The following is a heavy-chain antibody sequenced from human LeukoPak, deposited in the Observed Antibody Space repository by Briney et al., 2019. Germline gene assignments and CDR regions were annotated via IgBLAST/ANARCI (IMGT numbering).Heavy chain of an antibody. CDR1: GGSISSGSYY. CDR3: ARDGGSGSPRAYYYYMDV. D-gene: IGHD1-26*01. Sequence: SETLSLTCSVSGGSISSGSYYWSWIRQPAGKGLEWIGRIYTSGSTNYNPSLKSRVTISVDTSKNQFSLKLSSVTAADTAVYYCARDGGSGSPRAYYYYMDVWGKGTTVTISS. J-gene: IGHJ6*03. CDR2: IYTSGST. V-gene: IGHV4-61*02.